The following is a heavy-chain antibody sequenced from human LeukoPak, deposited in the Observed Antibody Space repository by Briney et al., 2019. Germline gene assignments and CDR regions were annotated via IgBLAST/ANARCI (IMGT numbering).Heavy chain of an antibody. CDR3: ASGYTSMVFDY. D-gene: IGHD5-18*01. CDR1: GGSISSSSYY. Sequence: PSETLSLTCTVSGGSISSSSYYWSWIRQPPGKGLEWIGYIYYSGSTNYNPSLKSRVTISVDTSKNQFSLNLRSVTAADTAVYYCASGYTSMVFDYWGQGTLVTVSS. V-gene: IGHV4-61*05. CDR2: IYYSGST. J-gene: IGHJ4*02.